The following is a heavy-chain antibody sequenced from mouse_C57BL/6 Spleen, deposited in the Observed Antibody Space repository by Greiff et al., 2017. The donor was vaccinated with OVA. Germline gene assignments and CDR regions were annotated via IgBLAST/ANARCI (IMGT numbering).Heavy chain of an antibody. D-gene: IGHD1-1*01. CDR2: IYPGSGNT. CDR1: GYTFTDYY. CDR3: ARYGVYYYGSSDWYFDV. V-gene: IGHV1-76*01. Sequence: QVQLKQSGAELVRPGASVKLSCKASGYTFTDYYINWVKQRPGQGLEWIARIYPGSGNTYYNEKFKGKATLTAETSSSTAYMQLSSLTSEDSAVYFCARYGVYYYGSSDWYFDVWGTGTTVTVSS. J-gene: IGHJ1*03.